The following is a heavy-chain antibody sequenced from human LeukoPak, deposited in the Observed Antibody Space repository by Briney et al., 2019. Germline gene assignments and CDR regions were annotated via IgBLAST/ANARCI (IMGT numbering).Heavy chain of an antibody. Sequence: GGSLRLSCVASGFTFGRYWMGWVRQVPGKGLECVADINQDESEAYYADSVKGRFTISRDNGKSSLYLQMNNLRAEDTAIYHCTSSLSCGGRCHPYYLDFWGQGTLVTVSS. J-gene: IGHJ4*02. V-gene: IGHV3-7*01. CDR1: GFTFGRYW. D-gene: IGHD2-15*01. CDR2: INQDESEA. CDR3: TSSLSCGGRCHPYYLDF.